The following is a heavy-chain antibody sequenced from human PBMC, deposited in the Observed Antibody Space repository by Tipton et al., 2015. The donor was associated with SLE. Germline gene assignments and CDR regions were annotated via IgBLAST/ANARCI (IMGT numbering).Heavy chain of an antibody. CDR1: GYYFTTYW. CDR2: IYPGDSDT. D-gene: IGHD2-21*01. CDR3: ARRDYGGYWYFDF. V-gene: IGHV5-51*03. Sequence: QLVQSGAEVKKPGESLKISCQASGYYFTTYWIAWVRQVPGKGLEWVGTIYPGDSDTRYSPSFQGQVTISADKSLSTAYLQWGSLKASDTAMYYCARRDYGGYWYFDFWGRGTLVTVSS. J-gene: IGHJ2*01.